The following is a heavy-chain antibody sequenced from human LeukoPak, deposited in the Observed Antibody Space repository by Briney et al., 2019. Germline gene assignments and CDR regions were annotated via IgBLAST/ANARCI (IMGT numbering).Heavy chain of an antibody. CDR3: ATDMTPAGIAARPEAFDI. CDR2: INPSGGST. J-gene: IGHJ3*02. D-gene: IGHD6-6*01. CDR1: GYTFTSYY. V-gene: IGHV1-46*01. Sequence: ASVKVSCKASGYTFTSYYMHWVRQAPGQGLEWMGIINPSGGSTSYAQTFQGRVTMTEDTSTDTAYMELSSLRSEDTAVYYCATDMTPAGIAARPEAFDIWGQGTMVTVSS.